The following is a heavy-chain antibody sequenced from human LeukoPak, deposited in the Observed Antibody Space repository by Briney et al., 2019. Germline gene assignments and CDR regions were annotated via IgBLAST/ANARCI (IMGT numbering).Heavy chain of an antibody. D-gene: IGHD3-10*01. CDR1: GFTFDDHA. CDR3: AKDESPKLLWFGELSGYFDY. J-gene: IGHJ4*02. V-gene: IGHV3-9*01. CDR2: ISWNSGSI. Sequence: GRSLRLSCAASGFTFDDHAMHWVRQAPGKGLEWVSGISWNSGSIGYANSVKGRFTISRDNAKNSLYLQMNSLRAEDTALYYCAKDESPKLLWFGELSGYFDYWGQGTLVTVSS.